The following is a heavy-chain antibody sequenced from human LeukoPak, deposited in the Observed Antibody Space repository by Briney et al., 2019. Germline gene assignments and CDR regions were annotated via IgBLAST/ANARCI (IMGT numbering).Heavy chain of an antibody. D-gene: IGHD3-22*01. CDR2: ISAYNGNT. V-gene: IGHV1-18*01. J-gene: IGHJ4*02. CDR3: ARGALYYYDSSGYINFDY. CDR1: GYTFTSYG. Sequence: ASVKVSCKASGYTFTSYGISWVRQAPGQGLERMGCISAYNGNTNYAQKLQSSVPMTTDTATSTAYMELGSLRSDDTAVYYCARGALYYYDSSGYINFDYWGQGTLVTVSS.